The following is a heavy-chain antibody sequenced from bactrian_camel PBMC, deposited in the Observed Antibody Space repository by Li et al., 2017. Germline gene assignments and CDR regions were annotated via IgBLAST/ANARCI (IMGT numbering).Heavy chain of an antibody. CDR2: IYSDGSMT. V-gene: IGHV3-2*01. Sequence: HVQLVESGGGLVQLGGSLRLSCAASGFTWSSSYISWVRQAPGKGLEWVSSIYSDGSMTAYADSVKGRFTISRDNAKNTVYLQMNSLKSEDTALYYCATGYDGGNWYWGLYEYNYWGQGTQVTVS. D-gene: IGHD6*01. CDR1: GFTWSSSY. J-gene: IGHJ4*01. CDR3: ATGYDGGNWYWGLYEYNY.